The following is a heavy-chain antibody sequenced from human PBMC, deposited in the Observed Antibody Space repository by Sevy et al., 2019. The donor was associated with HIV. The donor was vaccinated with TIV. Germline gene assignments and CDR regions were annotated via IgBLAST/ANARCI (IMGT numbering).Heavy chain of an antibody. V-gene: IGHV3-30*04. J-gene: IGHJ4*02. CDR3: ARDPVFGDYVLLFDY. CDR2: ISYDGRKK. Sequence: GGYLRLSCVASGFSFNKYAMHWVRQAPGKGLEWIGFISYDGRKKDYADSVKGRVTISRDDSKNTLYLQLDSLRGEDTAVYYCARDPVFGDYVLLFDYWGQGTLVTVSS. D-gene: IGHD4-17*01. CDR1: GFSFNKYA.